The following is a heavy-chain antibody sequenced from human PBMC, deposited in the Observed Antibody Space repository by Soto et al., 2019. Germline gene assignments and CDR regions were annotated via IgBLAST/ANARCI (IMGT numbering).Heavy chain of an antibody. D-gene: IGHD3-9*01. CDR2: ISYDGSNK. Sequence: GGSLRLSCATSGFTFNNAWMNWVRLAPGKGLEWVAVISYDGSNKYYADSVKGRFTISRDNSKNTLYLQMNSLRAEDTAVYYCAKGLRYFGYFDYWGQGTLVTVSS. CDR3: AKGLRYFGYFDY. CDR1: GFTFNNAW. V-gene: IGHV3-30*18. J-gene: IGHJ4*02.